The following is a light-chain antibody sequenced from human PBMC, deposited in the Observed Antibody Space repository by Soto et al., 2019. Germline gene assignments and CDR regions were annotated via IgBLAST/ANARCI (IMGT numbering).Light chain of an antibody. CDR1: QSVSNNY. CDR3: QQRSNLPPT. CDR2: GAS. V-gene: IGKV3D-20*02. Sequence: EIVLTQSPGTLSLSPGERATLSCRASQSVSNNYLAWYQQKPGQAPRLLIYGASNRATGVPDRFSGGGSGTDFTLTISSLEPEDFALYYCQQRSNLPPTFGQGTRLEIK. J-gene: IGKJ5*01.